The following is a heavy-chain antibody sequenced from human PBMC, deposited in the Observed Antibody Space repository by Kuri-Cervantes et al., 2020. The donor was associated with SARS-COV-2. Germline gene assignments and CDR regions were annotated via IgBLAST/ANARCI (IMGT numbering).Heavy chain of an antibody. J-gene: IGHJ4*02. CDR1: GFTFSSYA. CDR2: ISYDGSNK. V-gene: IGHV3-30-3*01. CDR3: ASEPDY. Sequence: GESLKISCAASGFTFSSYAMHWVRQAPGKGLEWVAVISYDGSNKYYADSVKGRFTISRDNSKNTPYLQMNSLRAEDTAVYYCASEPDYWGQGTLVTVSS.